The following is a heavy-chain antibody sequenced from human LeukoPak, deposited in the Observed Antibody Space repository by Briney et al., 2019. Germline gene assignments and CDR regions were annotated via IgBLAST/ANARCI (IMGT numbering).Heavy chain of an antibody. Sequence: SETLPLTCTVSGGSISSYYWSWIRQPPGKGLEWIGYVHYSGNTNYSPSLKSRLTMSTDTSKNQFSLYLSSVTAADTAVYYCARDMFTGRRGTYYTSLSWLDSWGQGTLVTVSS. CDR3: ARDMFTGRRGTYYTSLSWLDS. J-gene: IGHJ5*01. D-gene: IGHD3-3*01. CDR1: GGSISSYY. CDR2: VHYSGNT. V-gene: IGHV4-59*01.